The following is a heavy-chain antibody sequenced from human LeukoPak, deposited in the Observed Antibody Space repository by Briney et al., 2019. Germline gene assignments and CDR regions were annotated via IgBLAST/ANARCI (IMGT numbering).Heavy chain of an antibody. CDR1: GYTFTVYY. CDR2: INPNSGGT. V-gene: IGHV1-2*06. J-gene: IGHJ4*02. D-gene: IGHD6-19*01. CDR3: ARPRTHNKQWLVNPLGY. Sequence: ASVKVSCKASGYTFTVYYMHWVRQAPGQGLEWMGRINPNSGGTNYAQKFQGRVTMTRDTSISTAYMELSRLRSDDTAVYYCARPRTHNKQWLVNPLGYWGQGTLVTVSS.